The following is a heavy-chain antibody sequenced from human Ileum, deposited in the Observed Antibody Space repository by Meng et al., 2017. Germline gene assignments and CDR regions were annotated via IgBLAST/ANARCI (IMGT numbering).Heavy chain of an antibody. J-gene: IGHJ3*02. V-gene: IGHV3-30*01. CDR2: ISYDGSNK. Sequence: VHVVESGGGVVQPGRSRILACSASGFTFSSYAMHWLRQAPDKGLEWVAVISYDGSNKYYADSVKGRFTISRDNSKNTLYVQMNSLRAEDTAVYYCARAGHDAFDIWGQGTMVTVSS. CDR1: GFTFSSYA. CDR3: ARAGHDAFDI.